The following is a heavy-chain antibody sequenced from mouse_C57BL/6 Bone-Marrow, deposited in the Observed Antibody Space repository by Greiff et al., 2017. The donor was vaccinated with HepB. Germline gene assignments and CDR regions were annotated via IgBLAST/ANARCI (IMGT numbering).Heavy chain of an antibody. V-gene: IGHV5-2*01. CDR1: DYEFPSPY. CDR2: INSDGGST. CDR3: AAYRNFPYVMDY. J-gene: IGHJ4*01. Sequence: EVQLVESGGGLVQPGESLKLSCEATDYEFPSPYMYWVRKTPEKRLEWVAGINSDGGSTYYPDTMEGRVIISRDKTTKTRYLQMSSLRSEDTAVYYCAAYRNFPYVMDYWGQGTPVTVSS. D-gene: IGHD2-5*01.